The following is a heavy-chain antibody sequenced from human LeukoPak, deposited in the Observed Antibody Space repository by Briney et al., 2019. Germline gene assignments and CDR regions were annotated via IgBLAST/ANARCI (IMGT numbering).Heavy chain of an antibody. CDR3: ATTTSILAFDI. D-gene: IGHD3-3*01. J-gene: IGHJ3*02. Sequence: SETLSLTCTVSGDSISSYYCNWIRQPAGKGLEYIWRIYSTGSTNYNPSLKSRVTMSVDTSKNHFSLKLSSVTAADTAVYYCATTTSILAFDIWGQGTMVTVSS. V-gene: IGHV4-4*07. CDR1: GDSISSYY. CDR2: IYSTGST.